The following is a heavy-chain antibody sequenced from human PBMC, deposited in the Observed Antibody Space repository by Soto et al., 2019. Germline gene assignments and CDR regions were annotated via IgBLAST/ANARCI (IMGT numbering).Heavy chain of an antibody. J-gene: IGHJ3*02. CDR3: ARVLHYYDGSGFPFAFDI. V-gene: IGHV1-69*13. CDR2: IIPIFGTA. D-gene: IGHD3-22*01. CDR1: GGTFSSYA. Sequence: ASVKVFCKASGGTFSSYAISWVRQAPGQGREWMGGIIPIFGTANYAQKFQGRVTITADESKSTAYMELRSLGSEDTVVYYCARVLHYYDGSGFPFAFDIWGQGTMVTV.